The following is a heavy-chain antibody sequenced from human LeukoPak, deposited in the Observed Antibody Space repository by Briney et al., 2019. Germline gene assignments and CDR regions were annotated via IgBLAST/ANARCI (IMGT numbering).Heavy chain of an antibody. CDR1: GFTFNSNG. J-gene: IGHJ4*02. Sequence: PGTSLRLSCAASGFTFNSNGMHWVRQAPGKGLEGVALIWYDGSNKYYADSVKGRFTTSRDNAKNSLSLQLSSLRAEDTAVYYCARGHYDILTASYKWTPDYWGQGILVTVSS. D-gene: IGHD3-9*01. CDR2: IWYDGSNK. V-gene: IGHV3-33*01. CDR3: ARGHYDILTASYKWTPDY.